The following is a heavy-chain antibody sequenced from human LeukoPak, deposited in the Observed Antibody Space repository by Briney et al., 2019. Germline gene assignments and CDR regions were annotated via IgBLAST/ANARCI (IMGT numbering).Heavy chain of an antibody. V-gene: IGHV4-59*08. J-gene: IGHJ5*02. D-gene: IGHD3-10*01. CDR1: GGSISTYY. CDR2: MHYSGNT. Sequence: SETLSLICTVSGGSISTYYWTWIRQPPGKGLEWIGYMHYSGNTNYNPSLRSRVTMSVDTSKNQFSLRLNSVTAADTAVYYCTRFAFGHNWFDPWGQGTLVTASS. CDR3: TRFAFGHNWFDP.